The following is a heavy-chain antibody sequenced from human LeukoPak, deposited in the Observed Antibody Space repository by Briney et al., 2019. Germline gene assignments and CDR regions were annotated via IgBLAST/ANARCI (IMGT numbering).Heavy chain of an antibody. CDR2: ISANNGNT. J-gene: IGHJ4*02. V-gene: IGHV1-18*01. Sequence: ASVKVSCKASGYTFTSYGISWVRRAPGQGLEWMGWISANNGNTIYAQKLQGRVTMTTDTSTSTAYMELRSLRSDDTAVYYCARDLLAMIPSFSAEYWGQGTLVTVSS. CDR3: ARDLLAMIPSFSAEY. D-gene: IGHD5-12*01. CDR1: GYTFTSYG.